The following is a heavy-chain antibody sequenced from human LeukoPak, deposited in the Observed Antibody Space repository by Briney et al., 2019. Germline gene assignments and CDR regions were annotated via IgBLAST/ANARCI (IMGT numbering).Heavy chain of an antibody. CDR3: ARDGGSYSLDY. D-gene: IGHD1-26*01. J-gene: IGHJ4*02. CDR1: GGSISGSTYY. Sequence: SQTLSLTCTVSGGSISGSTYYWGWIRQPAGKGLEWIGRIYASGSTSYNPSLKSRATISVDTSKNQFSLKLSSVTAADTAIYYCARDGGSYSLDYWGRGTLVTASS. CDR2: IYASGST. V-gene: IGHV4-61*02.